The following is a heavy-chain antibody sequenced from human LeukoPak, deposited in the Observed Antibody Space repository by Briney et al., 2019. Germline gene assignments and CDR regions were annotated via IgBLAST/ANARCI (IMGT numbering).Heavy chain of an antibody. CDR1: GFTFSSYA. J-gene: IGHJ4*02. D-gene: IGHD6-13*01. CDR3: ARAAAAGTDFDY. CDR2: ISYDGSNK. V-gene: IGHV3-30-3*01. Sequence: PGRSLRLSCAASGFTFSSYAMHWVRQAPGKGLEWVAVISYDGSNKYYTDSVKGRFTISRDNSKNTLYLQMNSLRAEDTAVYYCARAAAAGTDFDYWGQGTLVTVSS.